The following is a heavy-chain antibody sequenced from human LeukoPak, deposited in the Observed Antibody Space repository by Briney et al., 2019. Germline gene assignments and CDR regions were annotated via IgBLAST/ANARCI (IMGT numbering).Heavy chain of an antibody. CDR1: GGSISSYY. J-gene: IGHJ6*02. Sequence: SETLSLTCTVSGGSISSYYWSWIRQPAGKGLEWIGRIYTSGSTNYNPSLKSRVTMSVDTSKNQFSLELSSVTAADTAVYYCARDSYGSGSYYKRHYYYYGMDVWGQGTTVTVSS. V-gene: IGHV4-4*07. CDR3: ARDSYGSGSYYKRHYYYYGMDV. CDR2: IYTSGST. D-gene: IGHD3-10*01.